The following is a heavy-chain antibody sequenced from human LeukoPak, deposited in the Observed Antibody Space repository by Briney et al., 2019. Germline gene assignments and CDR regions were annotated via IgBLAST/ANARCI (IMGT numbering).Heavy chain of an antibody. CDR3: ARGQPEDIVVVPAAMEADYYYYYYMDV. D-gene: IGHD2-2*01. CDR1: GGTFSSYA. V-gene: IGHV1-69*05. CDR2: IIPIFGTA. Sequence: SVKVSCKASGGTFSSYAISWVRQAPGQGLEWMGVIIPIFGTANYAQKFQGRVTITTDESTSTAYMELSSLRSEDTAVYYCARGQPEDIVVVPAAMEADYYYYYYMDVWGKGTTVTVSS. J-gene: IGHJ6*03.